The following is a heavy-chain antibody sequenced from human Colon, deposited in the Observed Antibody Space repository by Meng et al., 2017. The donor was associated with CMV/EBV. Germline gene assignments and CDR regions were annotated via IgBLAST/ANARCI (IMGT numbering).Heavy chain of an antibody. D-gene: IGHD2-15*01. CDR3: AKDRGGKSGTASDS. J-gene: IGHJ4*02. CDR2: ISSGSSDI. V-gene: IGHV3-21*04. Sequence: GESLKISCAASGFTFSTYNMNWVRQAPGKGLEWVSSISSGSSDIYYADSVKGRFTISRDNSKSMLYLQMNSLSAEDSAIYYCAKDRGGKSGTASDSWGQGTLVTVSS. CDR1: GFTFSTYN.